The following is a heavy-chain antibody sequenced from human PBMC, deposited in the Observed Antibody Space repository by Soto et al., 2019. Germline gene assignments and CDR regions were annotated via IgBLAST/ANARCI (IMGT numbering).Heavy chain of an antibody. CDR1: GGSINSSDHF. CDR3: ARQRVLSTNMFITSFDP. D-gene: IGHD3-10*02. CDR2: VYYTETT. V-gene: IGHV4-39*01. Sequence: SETLSLTCSLSGGSINSSDHFWGWIRQTPGKGLEWIGSVYYTETTYYNPSLKSPVTISVETSRDTFSLKVNSVTAADTGIYYCARQRVLSTNMFITSFDPWGQGTLVTVSS. J-gene: IGHJ5*02.